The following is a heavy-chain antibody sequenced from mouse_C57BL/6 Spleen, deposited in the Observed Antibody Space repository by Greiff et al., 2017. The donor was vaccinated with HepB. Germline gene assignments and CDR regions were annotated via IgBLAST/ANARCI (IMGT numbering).Heavy chain of an antibody. V-gene: IGHV1-20*01. CDR1: GYSFTGYF. J-gene: IGHJ2*01. D-gene: IGHD2-2*01. Sequence: VKPGDSVKISCKASGYSFTGYFMNWVMQSHGKSLEWIGRINPYNGDTFYNQKFKGKATLTVDKSSSTAHMELRSLTSEDSAVYYCARGIYYGYDGDYWGQGTTLTVSS. CDR2: INPYNGDT. CDR3: ARGIYYGYDGDY.